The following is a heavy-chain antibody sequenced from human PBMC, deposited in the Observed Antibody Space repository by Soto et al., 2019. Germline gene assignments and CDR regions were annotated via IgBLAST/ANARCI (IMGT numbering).Heavy chain of an antibody. Sequence: SLRLSCAASGFTFSSYGMNWVRQAPGKGLEWVSSIIRISSYIYYADSVQGRFTISRDNAKNSLYLQLKSLRAEDTAVYYCARDEAAKPFAYWGQGALVTVSS. D-gene: IGHD3-10*01. CDR3: ARDEAAKPFAY. CDR1: GFTFSSYG. J-gene: IGHJ4*02. V-gene: IGHV3-21*01. CDR2: IIRISSYI.